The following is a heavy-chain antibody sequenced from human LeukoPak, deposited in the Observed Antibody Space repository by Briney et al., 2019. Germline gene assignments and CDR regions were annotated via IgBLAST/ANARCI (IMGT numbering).Heavy chain of an antibody. Sequence: ASVKVSCKASGYTFTSYSISWVRQAPGQGLEWMGWISAYNGNTNYAQKLQGRVTMTTDTSTSTAYMELRSLRSDDTAVYYCARDRAAADLYYYYYYGMDVWGQGTTVTVSS. V-gene: IGHV1-18*01. CDR3: ARDRAAADLYYYYYYGMDV. CDR2: ISAYNGNT. J-gene: IGHJ6*02. CDR1: GYTFTSYS. D-gene: IGHD6-13*01.